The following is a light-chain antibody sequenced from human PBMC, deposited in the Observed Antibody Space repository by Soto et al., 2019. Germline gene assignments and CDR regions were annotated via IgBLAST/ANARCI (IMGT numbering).Light chain of an antibody. V-gene: IGLV2-8*01. CDR1: SSDIDDYNY. J-gene: IGLJ2*01. Sequence: QSALTQPPSASGSPGQSVTISCTGTSSDIDDYNYVSWYQQPPGSAPKLIIYEVTKRPSGVPDRFSGSKSGNTASLTVSWLQAEDEANYYCSSHGGSNNVIFGRGTKLTVL. CDR3: SSHGGSNNVI. CDR2: EVT.